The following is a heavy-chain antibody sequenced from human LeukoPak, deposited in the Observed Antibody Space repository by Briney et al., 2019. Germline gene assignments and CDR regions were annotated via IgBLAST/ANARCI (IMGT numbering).Heavy chain of an antibody. CDR1: GFSFSSYA. J-gene: IGHJ6*03. CDR3: AKGGPYSGYDLEIYYYYYYMDV. CDR2: ISGSGGST. Sequence: GGSLRLSCAASGFSFSSYAMSWVRQAPGKGLEWVSAISGSGGSTYYADSVKGRFTISRDNSKNTLYLQMNSLRAEDTAVYYCAKGGPYSGYDLEIYYYYYYMDVWGKGTTVTVSS. V-gene: IGHV3-23*01. D-gene: IGHD5-12*01.